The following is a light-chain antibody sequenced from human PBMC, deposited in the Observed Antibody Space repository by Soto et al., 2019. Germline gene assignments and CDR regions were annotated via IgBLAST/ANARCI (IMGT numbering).Light chain of an antibody. CDR1: QSVSSN. Sequence: EIVRTQSPATLSVSPGERSTRSGGASQSVSSNLSWDQQKPGQAPRLLIYGSSNSATGIPTRVSGSGSGTEFTLTISSRQSEDFAVEVCQRYKNGPPRTVGQGTKVDIK. CDR2: GSS. J-gene: IGKJ1*01. CDR3: QRYKNGPPRT. V-gene: IGKV3-15*01.